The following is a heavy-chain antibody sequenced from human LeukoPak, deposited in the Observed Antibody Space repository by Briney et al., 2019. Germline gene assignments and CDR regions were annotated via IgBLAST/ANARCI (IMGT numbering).Heavy chain of an antibody. V-gene: IGHV3-7*01. D-gene: IGHD3-3*01. CDR2: IKQDGSEK. CDR3: ASIITIPTHGTDV. Sequence: GGSLRLSCAASGFTFSSYWMSWVRQAPGKGLEWVANIKQDGSEKYYVDSVKGRFTISRDNAKNSLYLQMNSLRAEDTAVYYCASIITIPTHGTDVWGQGTTVTVSS. CDR1: GFTFSSYW. J-gene: IGHJ6*02.